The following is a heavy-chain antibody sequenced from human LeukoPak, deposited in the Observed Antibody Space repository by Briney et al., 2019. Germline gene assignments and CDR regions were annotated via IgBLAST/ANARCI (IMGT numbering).Heavy chain of an antibody. CDR1: EYTFTNSY. V-gene: IGHV1-46*01. J-gene: IGHJ3*02. CDR3: SRKYCSGGSCPGDAFDI. CDR2: INPSDGST. Sequence: GASVKVSCKASEYTFTNSYMQWVRQAPGQGLEWMGIINPSDGSTYYPQKFRGRVTMTRDRSTSTVYMELSSLRSEDTAVYYCSRKYCSGGSCPGDAFDIWGQGTTLTVSS. D-gene: IGHD2-15*01.